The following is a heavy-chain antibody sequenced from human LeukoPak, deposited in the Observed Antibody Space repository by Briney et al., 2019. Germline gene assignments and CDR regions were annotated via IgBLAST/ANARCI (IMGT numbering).Heavy chain of an antibody. J-gene: IGHJ5*02. CDR3: AKELGLRWFGELDPQPFDP. Sequence: PGGSLRLSCAASGFTFSSYGMHWVRQAPGKGLEWVAFIGYDGSNKYYADSVKGRFTISRDNSKNTLYLQMNSLRAEDTAVYYCAKELGLRWFGELDPQPFDPWGQGTLVTVSS. CDR1: GFTFSSYG. D-gene: IGHD3-10*01. V-gene: IGHV3-30*02. CDR2: IGYDGSNK.